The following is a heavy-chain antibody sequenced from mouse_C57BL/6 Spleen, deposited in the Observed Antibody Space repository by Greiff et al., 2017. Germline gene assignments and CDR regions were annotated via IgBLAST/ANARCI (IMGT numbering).Heavy chain of an antibody. J-gene: IGHJ1*03. CDR2: IDPSDSYT. CDR1: GYTFTSYW. CDR3: ALTGTRYFDV. D-gene: IGHD4-1*01. V-gene: IGHV1-50*01. Sequence: QVHVKQPGAELVKPGASVKLSCKASGYTFTSYWMQWVKQRPGQGLEWIGEIDPSDSYTNYNQKFKGKATLTVDTSSSTAYMQLSSLTSEDSAVYYCALTGTRYFDVWGTGTTVTVSS.